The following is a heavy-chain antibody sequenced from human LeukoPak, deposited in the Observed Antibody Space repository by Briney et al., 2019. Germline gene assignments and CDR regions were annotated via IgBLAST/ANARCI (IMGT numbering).Heavy chain of an antibody. Sequence: SVKVSCKDSGGTFSSYAISWVRQAPGQGLEWMGGIIPIFGTANYAQKFQGRVTITADESTSTAYMELSSLRSEDTAVYYCARGLPHYYYGMDVWGQGTTVTVSS. CDR2: IIPIFGTA. V-gene: IGHV1-69*01. CDR3: ARGLPHYYYGMDV. D-gene: IGHD3-16*01. J-gene: IGHJ6*02. CDR1: GGTFSSYA.